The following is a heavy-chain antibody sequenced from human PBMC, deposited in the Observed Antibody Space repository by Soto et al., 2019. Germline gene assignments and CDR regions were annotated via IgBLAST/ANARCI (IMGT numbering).Heavy chain of an antibody. D-gene: IGHD4-17*01. CDR2: ISAYNGNT. Sequence: GASVKVSCKASGYTFTSYGISWVRQAPGQGLEWMGWISAYNGNTNYAQKLQGRVTMTTDTSTSTAYMELRSLRSDDTAVYYCASIISSRYGDYTLLDYWGQGTLVTVSS. CDR3: ASIISSRYGDYTLLDY. J-gene: IGHJ4*02. CDR1: GYTFTSYG. V-gene: IGHV1-18*01.